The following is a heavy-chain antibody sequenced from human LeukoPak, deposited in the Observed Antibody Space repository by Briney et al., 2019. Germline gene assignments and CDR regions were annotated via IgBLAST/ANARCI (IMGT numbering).Heavy chain of an antibody. CDR3: AKDHCSSTSCYREFDP. D-gene: IGHD2-2*02. J-gene: IGHJ5*02. CDR1: GFTFSSYG. V-gene: IGHV3-30*18. CDR2: ISFDGSNK. Sequence: PGGSLRLSCAAYGFTFSSYGMHWVRQAPGKGLEWVAVISFDGSNKYYADSVKGRFTISRDNSKNKLYLQMNSLGAEDTAVYYCAKDHCSSTSCYREFDPWGQGTLVTVSS.